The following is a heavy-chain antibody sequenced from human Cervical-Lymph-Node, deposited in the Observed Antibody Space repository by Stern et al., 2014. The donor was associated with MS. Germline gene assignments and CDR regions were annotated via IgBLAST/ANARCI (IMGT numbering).Heavy chain of an antibody. V-gene: IGHV3-30*18. J-gene: IGHJ5*02. CDR3: AKDPKIYESGGYLDA. CDR1: GFTFSLYD. CDR2: ISYDGDNK. Sequence: VQLLESGGGVVQPGRSLRLSCAASGFTFSLYDMHWVRQAPGKGLEWVAAISYDGDNKFYTDSVKGRFTISRDSSKSTLYPQLPSLTPEDTAIYYCAKDPKIYESGGYLDAWGQGTLVTVPS. D-gene: IGHD5/OR15-5a*01.